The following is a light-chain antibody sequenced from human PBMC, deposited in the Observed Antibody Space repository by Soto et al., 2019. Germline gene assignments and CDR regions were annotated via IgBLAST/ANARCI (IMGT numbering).Light chain of an antibody. CDR3: CSYAGSSTPVV. CDR1: NSDIGSYNL. V-gene: IGLV2-23*01. J-gene: IGLJ2*01. Sequence: QSALTQPASVSGSPGQSITISCTGTNSDIGSYNLVSWYQQHPGKAPKLMIYEGSKRPSGVSNRFSGSMSANTASLTISGLQAEDEANYYCCSYAGSSTPVVSGGGTKLTVL. CDR2: EGS.